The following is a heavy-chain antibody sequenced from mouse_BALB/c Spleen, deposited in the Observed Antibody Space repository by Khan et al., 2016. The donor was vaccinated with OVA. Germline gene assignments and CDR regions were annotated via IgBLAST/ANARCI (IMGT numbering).Heavy chain of an antibody. CDR3: ASYRFDYFDY. J-gene: IGHJ2*01. D-gene: IGHD2-14*01. CDR2: IYPGDGDT. V-gene: IGHV1-87*01. Sequence: VQLQQSGAELARPGASVKLSCKSSGYTFTSYWMQWVKQRPGQGLEWIGTIYPGDGDTRYTQKFKGKATLTADKSSSTAFMQLSNLASEDSAVYYYASYRFDYFDYWGQGTTLTVSS. CDR1: GYTFTSYW.